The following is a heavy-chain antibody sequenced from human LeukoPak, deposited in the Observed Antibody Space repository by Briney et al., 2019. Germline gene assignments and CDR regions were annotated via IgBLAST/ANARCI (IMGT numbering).Heavy chain of an antibody. D-gene: IGHD4-17*01. CDR3: ARDGDGHGDDYDY. V-gene: IGHV3-7*01. J-gene: IGHJ4*02. CDR2: IKNDGSEK. CDR1: GFTFSRYW. Sequence: GRSLRLSCAASGFTFSRYWMGWVRQAPGKGPEWVANIKNDGSEKNYVDSVKGRFTISRDNAKNSLSLQMDSLTVDDTAVYYRARDGDGHGDDYDYWGQGTLVTVSS.